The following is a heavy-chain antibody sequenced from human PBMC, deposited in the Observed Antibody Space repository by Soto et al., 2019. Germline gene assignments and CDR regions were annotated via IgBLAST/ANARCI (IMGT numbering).Heavy chain of an antibody. CDR3: ARLGEVFGVVTADAFDI. D-gene: IGHD3-3*01. V-gene: IGHV1-8*01. Sequence: ASVKVSCKASGYTFTSYDINWVRQATGQGLEWMGWMSPNSGNTGYAQKFQGRVTMTRNTSISTAYMELSSLRSEDTAVYYCARLGEVFGVVTADAFDIWGQGTMVTVSS. CDR2: MSPNSGNT. J-gene: IGHJ3*02. CDR1: GYTFTSYD.